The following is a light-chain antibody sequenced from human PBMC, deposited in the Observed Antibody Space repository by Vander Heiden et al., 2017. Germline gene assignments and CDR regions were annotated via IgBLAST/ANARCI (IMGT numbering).Light chain of an antibody. CDR2: LGS. J-gene: IGKJ4*01. V-gene: IGKV2-28*01. Sequence: DIVMTQSTLSLPVTPGEPASISCRSSQSLLHSNGYNYLDWYLQKPGQSPQLLIYLGSNRASGVPDRFSGSGSGTDFTLKISRVEAEDVGVYYCMQALQTPYTFGGGTKVEIK. CDR1: QSLLHSNGYNY. CDR3: MQALQTPYT.